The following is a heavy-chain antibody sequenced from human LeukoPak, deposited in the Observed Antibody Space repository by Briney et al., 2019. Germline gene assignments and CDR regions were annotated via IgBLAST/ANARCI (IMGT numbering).Heavy chain of an antibody. CDR3: AKPLYSGSYHIYYYYYMDV. D-gene: IGHD1-26*01. V-gene: IGHV3-15*01. CDR1: GFTFSNAW. J-gene: IGHJ6*03. CDR2: IKSKTDGGTT. Sequence: PGGSLRLSCAASGFTFSNAWMSWVRQAPGKGLEWVGRIKSKTDGGTTDYAAPVKGRFTISRDNSKNTLYLQMTSLRAEDTAVYYCAKPLYSGSYHIYYYYYMDVWGKGTTVTVSS.